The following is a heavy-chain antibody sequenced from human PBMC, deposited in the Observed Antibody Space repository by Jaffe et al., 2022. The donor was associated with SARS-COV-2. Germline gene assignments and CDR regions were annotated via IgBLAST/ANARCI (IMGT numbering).Heavy chain of an antibody. CDR2: ISYDGSNK. Sequence: QVQLVESGGGVVQPGRSLRLSCAASGFTFSSYGMHWVRQAPGKGLEWVAVISYDGSNKYYADSVKGRFTISRDNSKNTLYLQMNSLRAEDTAVYYCAKERSYSSPWGMDVWGQGTTVTVSS. CDR3: AKERSYSSPWGMDV. D-gene: IGHD6-13*01. J-gene: IGHJ6*02. V-gene: IGHV3-30*18. CDR1: GFTFSSYG.